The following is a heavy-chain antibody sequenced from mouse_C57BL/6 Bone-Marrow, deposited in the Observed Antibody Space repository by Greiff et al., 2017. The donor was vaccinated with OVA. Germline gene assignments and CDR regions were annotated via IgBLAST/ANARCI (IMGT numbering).Heavy chain of an antibody. Sequence: QVQLQQPGAELVKPGASVKMSCKASGYTFTSYWITWVKQRPGQGLEWIGDIYPGSGSTNYNEKFKSKATLTVDTSSSTAYMQLSSLTSEDSAVYYCARFMTTVVAYWYFDVWGTGTTVTVSS. D-gene: IGHD1-1*01. J-gene: IGHJ1*03. CDR3: ARFMTTVVAYWYFDV. CDR2: IYPGSGST. V-gene: IGHV1-55*01. CDR1: GYTFTSYW.